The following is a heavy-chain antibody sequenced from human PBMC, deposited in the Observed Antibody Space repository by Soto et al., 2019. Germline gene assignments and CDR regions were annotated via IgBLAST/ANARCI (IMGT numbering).Heavy chain of an antibody. Sequence: GSSVKVYCKASGYTFTSYYMHWVRQAPGQGLEWMGIINPSGGSTSYAQKFQGRVTMTRDTSTSTVYMELSSLRSEDTAVYYCARGNPVLRFLEWPHPRSFFDPWGQGTLVTVSS. V-gene: IGHV1-46*01. CDR1: GYTFTSYY. CDR2: INPSGGST. CDR3: ARGNPVLRFLEWPHPRSFFDP. D-gene: IGHD3-3*01. J-gene: IGHJ5*02.